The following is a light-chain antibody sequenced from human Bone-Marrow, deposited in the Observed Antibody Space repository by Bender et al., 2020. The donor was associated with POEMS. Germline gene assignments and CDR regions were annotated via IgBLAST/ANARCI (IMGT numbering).Light chain of an antibody. J-gene: IGLJ1*01. CDR3: CSYCYSGTFFSV. CDR1: RSDVGGYTY. Sequence: QSALTQPRSVSGSPGQSVTISCTGTRSDVGGYTYVSWYQQHPGKAPKVIIYDVSNRPSGCSNRFSGSTSGNTAYLTFWELQDEDDAHCCSCSYCYSGTFFSVFGSVFSVTVL. V-gene: IGLV2-11*01. CDR2: DVS.